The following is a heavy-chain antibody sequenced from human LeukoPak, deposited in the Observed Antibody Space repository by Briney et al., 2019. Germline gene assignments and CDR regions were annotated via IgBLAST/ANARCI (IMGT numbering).Heavy chain of an antibody. V-gene: IGHV4-59*11. CDR3: ARGDWFDP. Sequence: PSETQSLTCTVSGGSISSHYWSWIRQPPGKGLEWIGYMYYSGTSNYNRSLKSRVTISVDMSKNHLSLKSRSVTAADTAVYYCARGDWFDPWGQGTLVIVSP. J-gene: IGHJ5*02. CDR1: GGSISSHY. CDR2: MYYSGTS.